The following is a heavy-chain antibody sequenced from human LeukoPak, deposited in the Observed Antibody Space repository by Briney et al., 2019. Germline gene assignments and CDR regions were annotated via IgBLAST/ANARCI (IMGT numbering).Heavy chain of an antibody. J-gene: IGHJ6*02. CDR2: INHSGST. CDR3: ARGLGSYYYGMDV. CDR1: GGSFSGYY. D-gene: IGHD3-16*01. Sequence: PSETLSLTCAVYGGSFSGYYWSWIRQPPGKGLEWIGEINHSGSTNYNPSLKSRVTISVDTSKNQFSLKLSSVTAADTAVYYCARGLGSYYYGMDVWGQGTTVTVSS. V-gene: IGHV4-34*01.